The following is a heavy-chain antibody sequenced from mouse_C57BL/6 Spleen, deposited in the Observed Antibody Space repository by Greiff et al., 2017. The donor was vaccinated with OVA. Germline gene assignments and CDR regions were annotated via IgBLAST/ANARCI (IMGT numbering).Heavy chain of an antibody. CDR3: TRTTVVATGAMDY. CDR1: GYTFTDYE. Sequence: SGAELVRPGASVTLSCKASGYTFTDYEMHWVKQTPVHGLEWIGAIDPETGGTAYNQKFKGKAILTADKSSSTAYMELRSLTSEDSAVYYCTRTTVVATGAMDYWGQGTSVTVSS. CDR2: IDPETGGT. J-gene: IGHJ4*01. D-gene: IGHD1-1*01. V-gene: IGHV1-15*01.